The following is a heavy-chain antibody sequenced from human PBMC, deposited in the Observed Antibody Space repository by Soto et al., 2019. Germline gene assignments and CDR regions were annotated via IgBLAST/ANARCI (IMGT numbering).Heavy chain of an antibody. Sequence: QEQLVQSGAEVKKPGASVKVSCKTSGYTFTSYDMNWVRQAPGQGLEWMGWMNTDSGHAESAQQFQGRVTITSDTSIRTCYMELSSLRSDDTGVYYCARGRPGVTVYYYYFIYLCGTGTSVTVSS. D-gene: IGHD3-3*01. V-gene: IGHV1-8*01. CDR1: GYTFTSYD. J-gene: IGHJ6*03. CDR2: MNTDSGHA. CDR3: ARGRPGVTVYYYYFIYL.